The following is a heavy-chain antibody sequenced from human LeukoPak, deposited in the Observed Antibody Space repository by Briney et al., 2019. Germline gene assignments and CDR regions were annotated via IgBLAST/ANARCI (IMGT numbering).Heavy chain of an antibody. D-gene: IGHD2-21*01. Sequence: PGGSLRLSCAASGFTFGSYGMHWVRQAPGKGLEWVSAISGSGGSTYYADSVKGRFTISRDNSKNTLYLQMNSLRAEDTAVYYCAKQSRQGGARLGYFDYWGQGTLVTVSS. CDR1: GFTFGSYG. CDR2: ISGSGGST. V-gene: IGHV3-23*01. J-gene: IGHJ4*02. CDR3: AKQSRQGGARLGYFDY.